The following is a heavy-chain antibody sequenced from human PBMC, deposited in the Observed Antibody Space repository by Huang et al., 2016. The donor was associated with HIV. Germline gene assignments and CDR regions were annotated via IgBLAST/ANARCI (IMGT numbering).Heavy chain of an antibody. CDR3: AKDGGRGGGSCFDY. V-gene: IGHV3-23*01. J-gene: IGHJ4*02. CDR2: ISGSGGST. CDR1: GFTFSNYA. D-gene: IGHD2-15*01. Sequence: EVQLLESGGGLVQPGGSLRLSCAPSGFTFSNYAMRWVRQAPGEGLEWVSAISGSGGSTYYADSVKGRFTISRDNSKNTLSLERNNLRAEDTAVYYCAKDGGRGGGSCFDYWGQGTLVTVSS.